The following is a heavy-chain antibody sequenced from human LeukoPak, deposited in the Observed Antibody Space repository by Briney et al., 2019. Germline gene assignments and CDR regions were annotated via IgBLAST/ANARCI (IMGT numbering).Heavy chain of an antibody. CDR3: ARGPPNGEFDY. Sequence: SETLSLTCAVYGGSFSGYYWSWIRQPPGKGLEWIGEINHSGSTNYNPSLKSRVTISVDTSKNQFSLKLSSVTAADTAVYYCARGPPNGEFDYWGQGTLVTVSS. D-gene: IGHD3-10*01. V-gene: IGHV4-34*01. J-gene: IGHJ4*02. CDR2: INHSGST. CDR1: GGSFSGYY.